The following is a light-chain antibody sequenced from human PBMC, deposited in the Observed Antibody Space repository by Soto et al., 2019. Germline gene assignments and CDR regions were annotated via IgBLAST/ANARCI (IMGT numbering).Light chain of an antibody. V-gene: IGLV2-14*01. CDR1: SSDGGGYNY. J-gene: IGLJ2*01. CDR2: DVS. Sequence: QSALTQPASVSGSPGQSITISCTGTSSDGGGYNYVSWYQQHPGQAPKLMIYDVSNRPSGVSNRFSSSKSGNTASLTISGLQAEDEADYYCSSYTSSSTIVVFGGGTKLTVL. CDR3: SSYTSSSTIVV.